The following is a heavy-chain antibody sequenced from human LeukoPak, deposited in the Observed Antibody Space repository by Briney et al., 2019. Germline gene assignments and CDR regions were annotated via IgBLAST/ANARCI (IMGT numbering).Heavy chain of an antibody. CDR1: GGPISRYY. Sequence: SETLSLPCTVSGGPISRYYWSWLPQPAGKGLEWLGRIYYSGSTYYNPSLKSRVTISVDTSKNQFSLKLSSVTAADTAVYYCARDAAKAQLAYFDYWGQGTLVTVSS. CDR3: ARDAAKAQLAYFDY. V-gene: IGHV4-4*07. J-gene: IGHJ4*02. D-gene: IGHD6-13*01. CDR2: IYYSGST.